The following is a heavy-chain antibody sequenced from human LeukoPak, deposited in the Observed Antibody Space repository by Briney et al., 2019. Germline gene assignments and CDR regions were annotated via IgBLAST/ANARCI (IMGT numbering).Heavy chain of an antibody. CDR2: INWNGGST. D-gene: IGHD6-6*01. CDR1: GFIFDDYG. Sequence: GGSLRLSCAASGFIFDDYGMSWVRQAPGKGLEWVSGINWNGGSTVYADSVKGRFTISRDNAKNSLYLQMNSLRAEDTALYYCARAGSSSFGHGFRADYYYYYYMDVWGKGTTVTVSS. J-gene: IGHJ6*03. CDR3: ARAGSSSFGHGFRADYYYYYYMDV. V-gene: IGHV3-20*04.